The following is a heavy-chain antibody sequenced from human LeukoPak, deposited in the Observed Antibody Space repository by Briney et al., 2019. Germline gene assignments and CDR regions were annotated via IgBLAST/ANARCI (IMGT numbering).Heavy chain of an antibody. CDR3: ARINYYDSSGIDY. CDR1: GGSFSGYY. CDR2: IYYSGST. D-gene: IGHD3-22*01. V-gene: IGHV4-34*09. Sequence: SETLSLTCAVYGGSFSGYYWSWIRQPPGKGLEWIGYIYYSGSTYYNPSLKSRVTISVDTSKNQFSLKLSSVTAADTAVYYCARINYYDSSGIDYWGQGTLVTVSS. J-gene: IGHJ4*02.